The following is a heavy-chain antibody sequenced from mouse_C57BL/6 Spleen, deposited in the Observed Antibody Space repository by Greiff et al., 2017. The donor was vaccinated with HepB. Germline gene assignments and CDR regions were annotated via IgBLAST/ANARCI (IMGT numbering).Heavy chain of an antibody. CDR3: ARDYYYGSSGPFDY. J-gene: IGHJ2*01. V-gene: IGHV1-54*01. Sequence: QVQLQQSGAELVRPGTSVKVSCKASGYAFTNYLIEWVKQRPGQGLEWIGVINPGSGGTNYNEKFKGKATLTVDKPSSTAYMQLSSLTSEDSAVYYCARDYYYGSSGPFDYWGQGTTLTVSS. D-gene: IGHD1-1*01. CDR2: INPGSGGT. CDR1: GYAFTNYL.